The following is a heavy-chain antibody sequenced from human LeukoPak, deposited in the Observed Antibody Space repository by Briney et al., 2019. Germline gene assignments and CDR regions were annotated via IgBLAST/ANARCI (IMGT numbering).Heavy chain of an antibody. D-gene: IGHD3-22*01. V-gene: IGHV4-39*07. CDR3: ARSVITHYYDYTGYYYYYFDY. J-gene: IGHJ4*02. CDR1: SGSISTSNYY. Sequence: SETLSLTCTVSSGSISTSNYYWGWVRQPPGKALEWIGNIFYTGSTYYSPSLKSRVTISVDTSKNQFSLKLSSVTAADTAVYYCARSVITHYYDYTGYYYYYFDYWGQGTLVTVSS. CDR2: IFYTGST.